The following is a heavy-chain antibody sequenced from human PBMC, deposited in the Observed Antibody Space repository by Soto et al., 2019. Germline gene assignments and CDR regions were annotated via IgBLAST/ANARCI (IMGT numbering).Heavy chain of an antibody. CDR3: ARDGHGVSYYYYAMDV. Sequence: QVQLQESGPGLVEPSQTLTVTCTVSGGSISRGNYYWNWIRQHPGKALEWLGYIYYSGRTHYNPSLERRVTISVDTSKNQFSLNLSSVTAADTAVYYCARDGHGVSYYYYAMDVWGQGTTVTVSS. J-gene: IGHJ6*02. CDR1: GGSISRGNYY. V-gene: IGHV4-31*03. D-gene: IGHD3-10*01. CDR2: IYYSGRT.